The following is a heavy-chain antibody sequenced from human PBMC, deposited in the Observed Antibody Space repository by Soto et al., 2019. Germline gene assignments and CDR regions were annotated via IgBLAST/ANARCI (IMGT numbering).Heavy chain of an antibody. V-gene: IGHV3-23*01. CDR2: ISDTGETT. CDR3: ASGGAGSGPFTWELPDL. CDR1: GFTFSSYA. Sequence: PGGSPRLSCEASGFTFSSYAMSWVRQAPGRGLEWVSAISDTGETTYYADSVRGRFSISRDNSKNSLYLQMSSLRSDDTAMYYCASGGAGSGPFTWELPDLWGQGTLVTVSS. J-gene: IGHJ5*02. D-gene: IGHD1-26*01.